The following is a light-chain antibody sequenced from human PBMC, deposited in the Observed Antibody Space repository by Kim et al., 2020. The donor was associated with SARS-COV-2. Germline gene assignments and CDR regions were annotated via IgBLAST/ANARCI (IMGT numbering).Light chain of an antibody. V-gene: IGLV3-21*01. J-gene: IGLJ3*02. CDR3: QVWDSSGDNPV. CDR1: NIGSKS. CDR2: YDS. Sequence: SYELTQPPSVSVAPGKTARITCGGNNIGSKSVHWYQQKPGQAPVLVIYYDSDRPSGIPERFSGSNSGNTATLTISRVEAGDEADYYWQVWDSSGDNPVFG.